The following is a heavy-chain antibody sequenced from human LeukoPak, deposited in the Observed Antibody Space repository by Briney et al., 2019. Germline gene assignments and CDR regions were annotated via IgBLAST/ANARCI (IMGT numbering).Heavy chain of an antibody. Sequence: NPSETLTLTCTASGGSISSYYWSWIRQPPGKGLEWIGYISATGSTNYNPSLKSRVTISVDTPKMQISMNLRAVTAADTAVYYSARHGSVRSPLGPWGQGTLVTVSS. CDR3: ARHGSVRSPLGP. V-gene: IGHV4-4*09. CDR2: ISATGST. CDR1: GGSISSYY. D-gene: IGHD3-10*01. J-gene: IGHJ5*02.